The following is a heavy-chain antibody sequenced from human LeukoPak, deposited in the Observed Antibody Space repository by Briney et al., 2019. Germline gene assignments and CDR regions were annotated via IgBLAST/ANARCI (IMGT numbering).Heavy chain of an antibody. CDR1: GGSISSYY. Sequence: SETLSLTCTVSGGSISSYYWSWVRQPPGKGLEWVGDIYYSGSTNYNPSLKSRVTISVDQSKNQFSLKLSPVTAADTAVYYCAGGTDYYDSSGYSWGQGTLVTVSS. CDR2: IYYSGST. CDR3: AGGTDYYDSSGYS. V-gene: IGHV4-59*12. D-gene: IGHD3-22*01. J-gene: IGHJ5*02.